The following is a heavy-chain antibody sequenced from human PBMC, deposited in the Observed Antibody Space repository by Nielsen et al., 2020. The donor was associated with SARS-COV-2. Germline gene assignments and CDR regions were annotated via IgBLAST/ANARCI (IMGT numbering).Heavy chain of an antibody. CDR3: ATTEAPYYYYYYMDV. CDR2: IYYSGST. Sequence: WIRQPPGKGLEWIGYIYYSGSTYYNPSLKSRVTISVDTSKNQFSLKLSSVTAADTAVYYCATTEAPYYYYYYMDVWGKGTTVTVSS. J-gene: IGHJ6*03. V-gene: IGHV4-59*01.